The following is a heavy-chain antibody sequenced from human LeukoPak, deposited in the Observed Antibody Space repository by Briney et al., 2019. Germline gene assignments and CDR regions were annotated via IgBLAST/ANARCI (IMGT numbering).Heavy chain of an antibody. CDR2: INSGSSDK. V-gene: IGHV3-21*05. CDR1: GFTFSLHA. D-gene: IGHD5-12*01. Sequence: GGSVRLSCAASGFTFSLHAMNWVRQAPGKGLEWVSYINSGSSDKHYTEIVRGRFTISRDNAKKTLYLQMNSLRAEDPAVYYCARDTYEPGLIDFWGQGTLVRVSS. J-gene: IGHJ4*02. CDR3: ARDTYEPGLIDF.